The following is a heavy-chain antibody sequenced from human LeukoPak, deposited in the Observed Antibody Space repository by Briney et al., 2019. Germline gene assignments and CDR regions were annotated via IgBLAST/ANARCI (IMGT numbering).Heavy chain of an antibody. CDR1: GGSISSYY. D-gene: IGHD6-13*01. CDR2: IYYSGST. J-gene: IGHJ6*02. CDR3: ARGQAAAGFYYYYYGMDV. Sequence: SSETLSLTCTVSGGSISSYYWSWLRQPPGKGLEWIGYIYYSGSTNYNPSLKSRVTISVDTSKNQFSLKLSSVTAADTAVYYCARGQAAAGFYYYYYGMDVWGQGTTVTVSS. V-gene: IGHV4-59*01.